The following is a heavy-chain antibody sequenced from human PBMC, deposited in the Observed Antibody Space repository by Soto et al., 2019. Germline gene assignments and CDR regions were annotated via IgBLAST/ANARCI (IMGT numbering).Heavy chain of an antibody. Sequence: QLQLQESGPGLVKPSETLSLTCTVSGGSISSSSYYWGWIRQPPGKGLEWIGSIYYSGSTYYNPSLKSRVTISVDTSKNQFSLKLSSVTGADTAVYYCARSLAAAGHFDYWGQGTLVTVSS. J-gene: IGHJ4*02. CDR1: GGSISSSSYY. CDR2: IYYSGST. CDR3: ARSLAAAGHFDY. D-gene: IGHD6-13*01. V-gene: IGHV4-39*01.